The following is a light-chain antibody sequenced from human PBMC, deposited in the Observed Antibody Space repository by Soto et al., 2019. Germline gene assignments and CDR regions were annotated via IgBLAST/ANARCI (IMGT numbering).Light chain of an antibody. Sequence: QSALTQPPSASGSPGQSVTISCTGTSSDVGGYNYVSWYQQHPGKAPKLMIYEVSKRPSGVPDRFSGSKSGNTASLTVSGIKAEDEADYYCSSYAGSNTVVFGGGTKLTVL. CDR3: SSYAGSNTVV. CDR1: SSDVGGYNY. V-gene: IGLV2-8*01. CDR2: EVS. J-gene: IGLJ2*01.